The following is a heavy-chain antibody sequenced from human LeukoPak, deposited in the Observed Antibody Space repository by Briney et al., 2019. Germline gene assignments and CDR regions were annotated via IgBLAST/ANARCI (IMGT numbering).Heavy chain of an antibody. CDR1: GGSISSYY. D-gene: IGHD6-19*01. Sequence: SETLSLTCTVSGGSISSYYWSWIRQPAGKGLEWIGRIYTSGSTNYNPSLKSRVTISVDKSKNQFSLKLSSVTAADTAVYYCAREGLIAVAGKTLGAYFGYWGQGTLVTVSS. CDR3: AREGLIAVAGKTLGAYFGY. CDR2: IYTSGST. J-gene: IGHJ4*02. V-gene: IGHV4-4*07.